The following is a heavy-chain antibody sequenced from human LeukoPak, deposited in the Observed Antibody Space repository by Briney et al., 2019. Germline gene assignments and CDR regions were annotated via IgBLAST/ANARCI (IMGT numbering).Heavy chain of an antibody. Sequence: SETLSLTCAVYGASSSDSYWSWIRQSPEKGLEWIGEINNSGSTSYNPSLNSRVIMSVDRSKNQFSLRLTSVTAADTAVYYCARGRYGPRLGNWGQGTLVTVSS. CDR3: ARGRYGPRLGN. CDR1: GASSSDSY. CDR2: INNSGST. D-gene: IGHD3-16*01. V-gene: IGHV4-34*01. J-gene: IGHJ4*02.